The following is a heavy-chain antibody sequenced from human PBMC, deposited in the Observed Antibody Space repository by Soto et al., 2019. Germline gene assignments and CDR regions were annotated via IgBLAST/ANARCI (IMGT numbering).Heavy chain of an antibody. V-gene: IGHV4-39*01. D-gene: IGHD6-13*01. CDR1: GGSISRSRSY. CDR3: ARQEAAPGIVLGFAP. Sequence: SDTLSLTCNVSGGSISRSRSYWAWFRQPPGKELEWIANIFYAGNTYYNPSPKSRVTVSVDTSKNQFSLKLDSVTAADTAVYYCARQEAAPGIVLGFAPGAQGTLAPVPP. CDR2: IFYAGNT. J-gene: IGHJ5*02.